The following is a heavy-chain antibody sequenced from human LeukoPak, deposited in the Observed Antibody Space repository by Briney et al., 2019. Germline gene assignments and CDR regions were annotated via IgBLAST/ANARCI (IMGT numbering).Heavy chain of an antibody. Sequence: PSETLSLTCAVYGGSFSGYYWSWIRQPPGKGLEWIGEINHSGSTNYNPSLKSRLTISVDTSKNQLFLKLTSVTAADTSVYYCGREVRIPFRPIDYWGQGTLVTVSS. V-gene: IGHV4-34*01. CDR2: INHSGST. CDR3: GREVRIPFRPIDY. CDR1: GGSFSGYY. J-gene: IGHJ4*02. D-gene: IGHD3-10*01.